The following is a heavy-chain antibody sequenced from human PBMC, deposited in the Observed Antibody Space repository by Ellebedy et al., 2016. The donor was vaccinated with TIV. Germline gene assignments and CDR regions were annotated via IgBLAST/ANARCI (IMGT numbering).Heavy chain of an antibody. CDR1: GFTFSSYS. D-gene: IGHD3-22*01. V-gene: IGHV3-64D*06. CDR2: ISSNGGST. CDR3: VKSYDSSGYSLGDY. Sequence: GESLKISCAASGFTFSSYSMNWVRQAPGKGLEYVSAISSNGGSTYYADSVKGRFTISRDNSKNTLYLQMSSLRAEDTAVYYCVKSYDSSGYSLGDYWGQGTLVTVSS. J-gene: IGHJ4*02.